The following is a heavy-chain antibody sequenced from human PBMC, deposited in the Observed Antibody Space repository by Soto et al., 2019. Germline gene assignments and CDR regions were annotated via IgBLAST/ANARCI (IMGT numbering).Heavy chain of an antibody. CDR1: GGSISSYY. CDR2: IYYSGST. Sequence: SETLSLTCTVSGGSISSYYWSWIRQPPGKGLEWIGYIYYSGSTNYNPSLKSRVTISVDTSKNQFSLKLSSVTAADTAVYYCAREIVVVPAAIVTSNWFDPWGQGTLVTVSS. D-gene: IGHD2-2*01. CDR3: AREIVVVPAAIVTSNWFDP. V-gene: IGHV4-59*01. J-gene: IGHJ5*02.